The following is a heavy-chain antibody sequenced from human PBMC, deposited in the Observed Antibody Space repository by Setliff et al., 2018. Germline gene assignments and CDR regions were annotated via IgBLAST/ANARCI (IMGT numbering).Heavy chain of an antibody. CDR1: GGSISSGTYY. J-gene: IGHJ4*02. D-gene: IGHD1-26*01. V-gene: IGHV4-61*02. Sequence: SETLSLTCTVSGGSISSGTYYWSWIRQPAGKGLEWIGRLHTSGSIDYNPSLKSRVTISVDTSKNQFSLRLRSVTAADAAVYFCARDNTMVGATDYWGLGTLVTVSS. CDR2: LHTSGSI. CDR3: ARDNTMVGATDY.